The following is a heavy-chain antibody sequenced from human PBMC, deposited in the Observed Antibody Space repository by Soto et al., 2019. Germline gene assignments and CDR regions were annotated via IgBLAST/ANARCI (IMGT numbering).Heavy chain of an antibody. CDR2: IRSKAYGGTT. V-gene: IGHV3-49*03. Sequence: GGSLRLSCTASGFTFGDYAMSWFRQAPGKGLEWVGFIRSKAYGGTTEYAASVKGRFTISRDDSKSIAYLQMNSLKTEDTAVYYCTRGGVDHDYGDYGAYYYYYYYMDVWGKGTTVTVSS. CDR3: TRGGVDHDYGDYGAYYYYYYYMDV. D-gene: IGHD4-17*01. J-gene: IGHJ6*03. CDR1: GFTFGDYA.